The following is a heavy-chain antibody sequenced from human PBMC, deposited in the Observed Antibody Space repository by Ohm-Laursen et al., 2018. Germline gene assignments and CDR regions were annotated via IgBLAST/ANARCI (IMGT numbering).Heavy chain of an antibody. Sequence: SDTLSLTCAVSGYSISSAYYWGWIRQPPGKGLEWIGSIYHSGSTYYNPSLKSRVTISVDTSKNQFSLKLSSVTAADTAVYYCARHDSGSNYLKAFDYWGQGTLVTVSS. J-gene: IGHJ4*02. CDR3: ARHDSGSNYLKAFDY. V-gene: IGHV4-38-2*01. CDR2: IYHSGST. D-gene: IGHD3-10*01. CDR1: GYSISSAYY.